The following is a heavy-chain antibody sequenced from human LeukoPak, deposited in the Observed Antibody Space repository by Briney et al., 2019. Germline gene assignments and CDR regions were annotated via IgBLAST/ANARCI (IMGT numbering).Heavy chain of an antibody. CDR1: GGSFWVYY. D-gene: IGHD3-10*01. J-gene: IGHJ2*01. V-gene: IGHV4-34*01. Sequence: PSATLSNTRAVYGGSFWVYYWSWIRQPLRKGLEWIGEINHSGSTNYNMYLKSRVTISIPKSKNQFCLKLSSVTAADTSVFYCARRVWFGESSHWSFDLWGRGTLVTVSS. CDR3: ARRVWFGESSHWSFDL. CDR2: INHSGST.